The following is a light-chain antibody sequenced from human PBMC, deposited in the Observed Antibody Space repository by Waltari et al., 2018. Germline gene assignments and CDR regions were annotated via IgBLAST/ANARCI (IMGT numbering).Light chain of an antibody. CDR2: DVS. V-gene: IGLV2-14*01. Sequence: QSALTQPTSVSGSPGQSITISCTGTSRAVGFSNYVSWYQQYPGKVPQLLIYDVSDRPSGVSSRFSGSKSGNTASLTISGLQADDEADYYCNSYTGSSSWVFGGGTKLTVL. CDR3: NSYTGSSSWV. CDR1: SRAVGFSNY. J-gene: IGLJ3*02.